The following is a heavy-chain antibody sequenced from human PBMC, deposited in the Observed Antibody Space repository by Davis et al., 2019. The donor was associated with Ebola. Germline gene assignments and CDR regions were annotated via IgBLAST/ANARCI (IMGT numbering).Heavy chain of an antibody. CDR2: IWYDGSNV. Sequence: GESLKISCAASGFTFSSYGMHWVRQAPGKGLEWVAVIWYDGSNVYYADSVKGRFTISRDNAKNSLYLQMNSLRAEDTAIYYCAKDPYYDFWSGYYYVDYWGQGTLVTVSS. V-gene: IGHV3-33*03. D-gene: IGHD3-3*01. J-gene: IGHJ4*02. CDR3: AKDPYYDFWSGYYYVDY. CDR1: GFTFSSYG.